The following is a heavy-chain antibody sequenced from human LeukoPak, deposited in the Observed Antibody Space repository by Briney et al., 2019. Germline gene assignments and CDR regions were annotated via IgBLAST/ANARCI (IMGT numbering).Heavy chain of an antibody. CDR1: GFSLSTSGMC. CDR3: ARMMYGDFVDYFDY. CDR2: IRWDDNK. V-gene: IGHV2-70*01. J-gene: IGHJ4*02. Sequence: SGPTLVNPTQTLTLTFTFSGFSLSTSGMCVSWIRQPPGKALEWLALIRWDDNKYYSTSLKTRLTISKDTSKNQVVLTMTNMDPVDTATYYCARMMYGDFVDYFDYWGQGTLVTVSS. D-gene: IGHD4-17*01.